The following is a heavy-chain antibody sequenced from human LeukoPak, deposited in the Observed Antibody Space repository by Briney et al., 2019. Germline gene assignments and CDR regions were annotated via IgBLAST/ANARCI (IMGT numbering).Heavy chain of an antibody. CDR3: ANPTSPIDYYDSSGYYYSRDEYFQH. V-gene: IGHV1-18*01. D-gene: IGHD3-22*01. CDR2: ISAYNGNT. Sequence: ASVKVSCKASGYTFTSYGISWVRQAPGQGLEWMGWISAYNGNTNYAQKLQGRVTMTTDTSTSTAYMELRSLRSDDTAVYYCANPTSPIDYYDSSGYYYSRDEYFQHWGQGTLVTVSS. CDR1: GYTFTSYG. J-gene: IGHJ1*01.